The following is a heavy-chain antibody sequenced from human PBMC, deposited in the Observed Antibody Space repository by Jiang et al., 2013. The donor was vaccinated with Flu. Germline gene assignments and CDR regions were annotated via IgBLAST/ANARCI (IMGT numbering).Heavy chain of an antibody. CDR1: GGTFSSYA. D-gene: IGHD3-22*01. V-gene: IGHV1-69*04. CDR3: ARLWDSSGYEEDYYYYGMDV. Sequence: SGAEVKKPGSSVKVSCKASGGTFSSYAISWVRQAPGQGLEWMGRIIPILGIANYAQKFQGRVTITADKSTSTAYMELSSLRSEDTAVYYCARLWDSSGYEEDYYYYGMDVWGKGTTVTVSS. J-gene: IGHJ6*04. CDR2: IIPILGIA.